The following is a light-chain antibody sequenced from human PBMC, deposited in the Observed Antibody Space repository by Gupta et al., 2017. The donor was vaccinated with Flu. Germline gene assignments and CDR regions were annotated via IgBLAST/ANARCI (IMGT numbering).Light chain of an antibody. Sequence: DIQITHSPSTLSASVGDRVTITCRASQSVSNWLAWSQQTPGKAPRLLIYETSTGERGIPSRFSGSRSGTEFTLTISSLQPDDFATYSCQQDNSSPHSFGQGTKLE. CDR3: QQDNSSPHS. CDR2: ETS. V-gene: IGKV1-5*03. CDR1: QSVSNW. J-gene: IGKJ2*03.